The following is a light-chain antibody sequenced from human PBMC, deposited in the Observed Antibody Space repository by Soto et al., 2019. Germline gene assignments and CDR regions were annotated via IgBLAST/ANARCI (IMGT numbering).Light chain of an antibody. V-gene: IGLV2-14*01. CDR2: EVS. Sequence: QSAKTQPASVSGSPGQSITISCTGTRSDVGGYNYVSWYQQHPGKAPKLIIYEVSNRPSGVSNRFSGSKSGNTASLTISGLQAEDEADYYCSSYTSTDNPVVFGSGTKVTVL. J-gene: IGLJ1*01. CDR1: RSDVGGYNY. CDR3: SSYTSTDNPVV.